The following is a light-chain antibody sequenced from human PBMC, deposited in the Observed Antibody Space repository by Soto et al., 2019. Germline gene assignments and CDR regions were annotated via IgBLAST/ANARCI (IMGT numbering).Light chain of an antibody. V-gene: IGLV2-14*01. CDR1: SSDVGGYNY. Sequence: QSALTQPASVSGSPGQSITISCTGTSSDVGGYNYVSWYQQHPGKAPKLMIYDVSNRPSGVSNRFSGSKSGNTASLTISGLQAEEEADYYCSSYTISSTRYVVFGGGTKLTV. CDR3: SSYTISSTRYVV. CDR2: DVS. J-gene: IGLJ2*01.